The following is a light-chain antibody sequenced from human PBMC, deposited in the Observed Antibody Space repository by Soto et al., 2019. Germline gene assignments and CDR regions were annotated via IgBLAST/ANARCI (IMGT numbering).Light chain of an antibody. V-gene: IGKV3-20*01. CDR1: QSVRSSY. CDR2: GAS. CDR3: QQYGSSGT. Sequence: EIVSTQSPGTLSVSPGEGATLSFRASQSVRSSYLAWYQQKPGQAPRLLIYGASTRATGIPARFSGSGSGTDFTLTISRLEPEDFAVYYCQQYGSSGTFGQGTKVDI. J-gene: IGKJ1*01.